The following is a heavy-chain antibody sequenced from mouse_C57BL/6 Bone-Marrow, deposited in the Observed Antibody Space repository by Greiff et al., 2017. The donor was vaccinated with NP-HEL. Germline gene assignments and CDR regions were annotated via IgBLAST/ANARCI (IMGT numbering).Heavy chain of an antibody. J-gene: IGHJ4*01. CDR2: IHYDGSSP. CDR1: GFTFSDYY. V-gene: IGHV5-16*01. D-gene: IGHD2-4*01. CDR3: AREGGLRRRTYAMDY. Sequence: EVKLVESEGGLVQPGSSMKLSCTTSGFTFSDYYMAWVRQVPEKGLDWVANIHYDGSSPYYLDSLKSRFIISRDNAKNILCLQMGSLKSEDTATYYCAREGGLRRRTYAMDYWGQGTSVTVSS.